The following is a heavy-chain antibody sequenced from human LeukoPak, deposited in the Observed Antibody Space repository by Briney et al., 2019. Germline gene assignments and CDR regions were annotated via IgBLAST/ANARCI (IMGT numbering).Heavy chain of an antibody. V-gene: IGHV3-9*01. CDR2: ISWNSGSI. J-gene: IGHJ1*01. Sequence: PGGSLRLSCAASGFTFDDYAMHWVRQAPGKGLEWVSGISWNSGSIGYADSVKGRFTISRDNAKNSLYLQMNSLRAEDTALYYCARGYSSSSVWHWGQGTLVTVSS. CDR1: GFTFDDYA. D-gene: IGHD6-6*01. CDR3: ARGYSSSSVWH.